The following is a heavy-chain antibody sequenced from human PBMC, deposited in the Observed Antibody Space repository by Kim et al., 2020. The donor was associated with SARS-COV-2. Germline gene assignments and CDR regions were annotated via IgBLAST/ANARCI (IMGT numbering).Heavy chain of an antibody. CDR2: K. V-gene: IGHV3-7*03. J-gene: IGHJ4*02. CDR3: AKGVTGSRFDY. Sequence: KSCEDSVKGRFTISRDKAKSKLYRQNSSLRAEDTAWYYCAKGVTGSRFDYWGRGTLVTVSS. D-gene: IGHD2-2*01.